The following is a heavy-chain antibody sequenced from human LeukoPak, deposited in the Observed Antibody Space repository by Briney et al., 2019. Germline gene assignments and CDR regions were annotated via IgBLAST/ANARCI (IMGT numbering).Heavy chain of an antibody. CDR1: GFTFSSCG. CDR2: ISGSDDGT. D-gene: IGHD3-22*01. J-gene: IGHJ4*02. V-gene: IGHV3-23*01. Sequence: GGSLRLSCAASGFTFSSCGMTWVRQAPGKGLEWVSSISGSDDGTYYADSVKGRFTISRDNSKNTLYLQLNSLRAEDTAIYYCAKDLTYYYDSTGYYFDYWGQGTLVTVSS. CDR3: AKDLTYYYDSTGYYFDY.